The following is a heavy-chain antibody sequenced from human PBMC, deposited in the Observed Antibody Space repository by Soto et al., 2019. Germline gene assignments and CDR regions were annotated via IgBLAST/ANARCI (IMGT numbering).Heavy chain of an antibody. CDR3: TTVSQSSGHCGDC. D-gene: IGHD3-22*01. CDR2: IESRSDGGTT. V-gene: IGHV3-15*04. J-gene: IGHJ4*02. Sequence: EVQLVESGGGLVKPGGSLRLSCAASGFTFSDAWMSWVRQAPGTGLEWVGHIESRSDGGTTDYAAPVNGRFTISRDDSKITVYLQMSSLKAEDAAVYYCTTVSQSSGHCGDCWGLGTLVTVSS. CDR1: GFTFSDAW.